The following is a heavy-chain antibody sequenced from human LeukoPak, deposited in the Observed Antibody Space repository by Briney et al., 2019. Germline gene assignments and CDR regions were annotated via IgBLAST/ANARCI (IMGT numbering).Heavy chain of an antibody. CDR3: ARGATTTRFGRFDP. CDR2: ISSSSDYI. J-gene: IGHJ5*02. D-gene: IGHD4-17*01. CDR1: GFSFISYS. V-gene: IGHV3-21*01. Sequence: GGSLRLSCAASGFSFISYSMNWVRQAPGKGLEWVSSISSSSDYIYHADSVKGRFTISRDNPRKSLYLQMNSLRAEDTAVYYCARGATTTRFGRFDPWGQGTLVIVSS.